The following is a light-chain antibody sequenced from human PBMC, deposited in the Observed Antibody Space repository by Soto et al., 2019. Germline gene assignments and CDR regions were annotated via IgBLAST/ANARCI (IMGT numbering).Light chain of an antibody. Sequence: EIVMTQSPATLSASPGERATLSCRASQSVSSNLAWYQQKPGQAPRLLIYAASTRDTGIPARFSGSGSGTEFTLTISSLQSEDFAVYYCQQYNNWLGTFGQGTKVEIK. J-gene: IGKJ1*01. V-gene: IGKV3-15*01. CDR3: QQYNNWLGT. CDR1: QSVSSN. CDR2: AAS.